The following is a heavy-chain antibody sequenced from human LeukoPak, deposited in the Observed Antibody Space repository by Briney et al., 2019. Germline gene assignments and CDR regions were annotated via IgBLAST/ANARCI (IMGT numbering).Heavy chain of an antibody. V-gene: IGHV3-30*02. D-gene: IGHD1-14*01. J-gene: IGHJ6*03. Sequence: GGSLRLSCTVSGFSFDDYAMHWVRQAPGKGLEWMAFIRHDGSNIDYADSVKGRFTISRDNSKNTLYLQMNSLIAEDTAVYYCAKTGFQWGYYFYYMDVWGKGTTVTVSS. CDR2: IRHDGSNI. CDR1: GFSFDDYA. CDR3: AKTGFQWGYYFYYMDV.